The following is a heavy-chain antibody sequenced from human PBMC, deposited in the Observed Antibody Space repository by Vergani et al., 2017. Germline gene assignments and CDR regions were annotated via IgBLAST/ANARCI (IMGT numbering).Heavy chain of an antibody. Sequence: EVQLVESGGGLVKRGGSLRLSCAASGFTFSSYSMNWVRQAPGKGLEWVSSSSSSSSYIHYSDSLKGRFTISRDNAKSSLYLQMNSLRAEHTGVYYCARDRYYLDSGSYPYFYYYGLDVWGQGTAVTVSS. V-gene: IGHV3-21*01. CDR3: ARDRYYLDSGSYPYFYYYGLDV. D-gene: IGHD3-10*01. CDR2: SSSSSSYI. CDR1: GFTFSSYS. J-gene: IGHJ6*02.